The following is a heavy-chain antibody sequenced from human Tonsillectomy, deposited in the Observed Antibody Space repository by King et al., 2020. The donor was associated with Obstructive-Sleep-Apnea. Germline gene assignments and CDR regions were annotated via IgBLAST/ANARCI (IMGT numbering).Heavy chain of an antibody. CDR3: WAAAGQISLDY. D-gene: IGHD6-13*01. J-gene: IGHJ4*02. V-gene: IGHV3-21*01. CDR1: GFTFSSYS. Sequence: VQLVESGGGLVKPGGSLRLSCAASGFTFSSYSMNWVRQAPGKGLEWVSSISSSSSYIYSADSVTGRFTISIDNAKTSLYLQMNSLRAEDTAVYYCWAAAGQISLDYWGQGTLVTVSS. CDR2: ISSSSSYI.